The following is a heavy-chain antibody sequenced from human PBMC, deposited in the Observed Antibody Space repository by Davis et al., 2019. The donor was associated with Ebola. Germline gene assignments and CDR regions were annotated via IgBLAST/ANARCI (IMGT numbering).Heavy chain of an antibody. Sequence: SETLSLTCAVYGGSFSGYYWSWIRQPPGKGLEWIGEINHSGSTNYNPSLKSRVTISVDTSKNQFSLKLSSVTAADTAVYYCARVEYYDILTGPNWFDPWGQGTLVTVSS. CDR1: GGSFSGYY. D-gene: IGHD3-9*01. J-gene: IGHJ5*02. V-gene: IGHV4-34*01. CDR2: INHSGST. CDR3: ARVEYYDILTGPNWFDP.